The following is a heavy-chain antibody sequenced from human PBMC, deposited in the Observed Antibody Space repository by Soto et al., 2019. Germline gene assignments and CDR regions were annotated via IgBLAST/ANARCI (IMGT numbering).Heavy chain of an antibody. CDR3: ARVLGRWYIFDY. V-gene: IGHV4-30-2*01. CDR1: GGSISSGGYS. J-gene: IGHJ4*02. CDR2: IYHSGST. Sequence: SETLSLTCAVSGGSISSGGYSWSWIRQPPGKGLEWIGYIYHSGSTYYNPSLKSRVTISVDRSKNQFSLKLSSVTAADTAVYYCARVLGRWYIFDYWGQGTLVTVS. D-gene: IGHD2-15*01.